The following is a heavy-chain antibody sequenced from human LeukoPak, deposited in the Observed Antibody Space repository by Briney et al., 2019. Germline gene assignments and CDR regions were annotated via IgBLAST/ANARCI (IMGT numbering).Heavy chain of an antibody. CDR2: IYTSGST. V-gene: IGHV4-61*02. CDR3: ARGYYYDSSGYYWK. D-gene: IGHD3-22*01. CDR1: GGSISSGSYY. Sequence: SETLSLTCTVSGGSISSGSYYWSWIRQPAGKGLEWIGRIYTSGSTSYNPSLKSRVTISVDTSKNQFSLKLSSVTAADTAVYYCARGYYYDSSGYYWKWGQGTLVTVSS. J-gene: IGHJ4*02.